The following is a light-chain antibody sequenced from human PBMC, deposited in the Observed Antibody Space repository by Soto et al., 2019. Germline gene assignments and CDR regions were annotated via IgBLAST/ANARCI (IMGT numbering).Light chain of an antibody. J-gene: IGKJ1*01. CDR2: GAS. V-gene: IGKV3-20*01. CDR3: QQYGSSGT. Sequence: TQSPSTLSASVGDTVTVTCRASQSVSNNYFAWYQQKPGQAPRLLIYGASNRATGIPDRFSGSGSGTDFTLTISRLEPEDFAVYYCQQYGSSGTFGQGTKVDI. CDR1: QSVSNNY.